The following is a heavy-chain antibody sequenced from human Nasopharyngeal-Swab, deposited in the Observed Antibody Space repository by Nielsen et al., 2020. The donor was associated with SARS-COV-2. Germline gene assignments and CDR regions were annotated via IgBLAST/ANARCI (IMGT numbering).Heavy chain of an antibody. V-gene: IGHV3-9*01. CDR1: GLTVYDYA. Sequence: SVKMSCAASGLTVYDYAMHWVRQAPGRGLEWVSGISWNSGSIGYADSVKGRFTISRDNAKNSLYLQMNSLRAEDTALYYCAKDIEDGYCSGCSCYSFDYWGQGTLVTVSS. CDR3: AKDIEDGYCSGCSCYSFDY. D-gene: IGHD2-15*01. CDR2: ISWNSGSI. J-gene: IGHJ4*02.